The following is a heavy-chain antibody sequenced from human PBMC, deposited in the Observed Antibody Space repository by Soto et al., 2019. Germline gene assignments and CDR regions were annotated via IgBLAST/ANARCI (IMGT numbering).Heavy chain of an antibody. CDR3: ARDRAVSARGSFDY. CDR1: GGSVISTNW. D-gene: IGHD6-19*01. CDR2: IYHSGST. V-gene: IGHV4-4*02. J-gene: IGHJ4*02. Sequence: SETLSLTCAVSGGSVISTNWLSWVRQPPGKGLEWIGEIYHSGSTYYNPSLKSRVTISVDKSKNQFSLRLSSVTAADTAVYFCARDRAVSARGSFDYWGQGTLVTVSS.